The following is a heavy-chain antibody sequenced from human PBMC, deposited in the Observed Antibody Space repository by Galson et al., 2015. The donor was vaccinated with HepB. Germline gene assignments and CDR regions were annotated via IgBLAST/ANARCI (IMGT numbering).Heavy chain of an antibody. V-gene: IGHV1-18*01. CDR1: GYTFTSYG. J-gene: IGHJ4*02. CDR2: ISAYNGNT. D-gene: IGHD1-1*01. Sequence: SVKVSCKASGYTFTSYGISWVRQAPGQGLEWMGWISAYNGNTNYAQKLQGRVTMTTDTSTSTAYMELRSLRSDDTAAYYCARFSGVQLELGTDYWGQGTLVTVSS. CDR3: ARFSGVQLELGTDY.